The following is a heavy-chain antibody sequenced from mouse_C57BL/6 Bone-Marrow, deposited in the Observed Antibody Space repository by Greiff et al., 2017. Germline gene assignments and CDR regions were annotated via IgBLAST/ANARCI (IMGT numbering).Heavy chain of an antibody. V-gene: IGHV1-9*01. Sequence: QVQLQQSGAELMKPGASVKLSCKATGYTFTGYWIEWVKQRPGHGLEWIGEILPGSGSTNYTEKFKGKATFTADTSSNTAYMQLSSLTTEDAAIYYCARWGIGYGSSYGFAYWGQGTLVTVSA. CDR3: ARWGIGYGSSYGFAY. CDR1: GYTFTGYW. CDR2: ILPGSGST. D-gene: IGHD1-1*01. J-gene: IGHJ3*01.